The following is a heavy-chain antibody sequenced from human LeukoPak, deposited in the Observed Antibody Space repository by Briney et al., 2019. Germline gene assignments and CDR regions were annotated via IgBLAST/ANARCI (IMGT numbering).Heavy chain of an antibody. J-gene: IGHJ6*01. CDR2: INHSGST. CDR1: GGSFSGYY. D-gene: IGHD3-3*01. Sequence: SETLSLSCAVYGGSFSGYYWSWIRQPPGKGLEWIGEINHSGSTNYNPSLKSRVTISFDNTNNHFSLKLSYVTAADTAVYYCARVAPRFYDFWSGERDYYGMDVWGEGTTVTVSS. CDR3: ARVAPRFYDFWSGERDYYGMDV. V-gene: IGHV4-34*01.